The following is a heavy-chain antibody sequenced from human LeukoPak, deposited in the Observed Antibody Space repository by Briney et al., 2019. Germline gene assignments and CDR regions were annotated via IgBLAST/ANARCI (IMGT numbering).Heavy chain of an antibody. CDR3: ARRIGSSSWYRVGYYFDY. V-gene: IGHV4-30-4*07. Sequence: SKTLSLTCAVSGGSISSNDYSWNWIRQPPGKGLEWIGYIFHSGSTYYNPSLKSRVAISVDTSKNQFSLKLSSVTAADTAVYYCARRIGSSSWYRVGYYFDYWGQGTLVTVSS. CDR1: GGSISSNDYS. J-gene: IGHJ4*02. D-gene: IGHD6-13*01. CDR2: IFHSGST.